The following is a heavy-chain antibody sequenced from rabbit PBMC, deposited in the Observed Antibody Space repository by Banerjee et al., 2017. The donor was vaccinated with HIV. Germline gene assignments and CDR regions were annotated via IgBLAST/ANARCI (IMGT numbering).Heavy chain of an antibody. J-gene: IGHJ4*01. CDR1: GLDFSSSYY. Sequence: QEQLVESGGDLVQPEGSLTLTCKASGLDFSSSYYMCWVRQAPGKGLEWIACIYTGNSGSTYYASWAKGRFTISKTSSTTVTLQMTSLTAADTATYFCARSYGADHGDGYGFNLWGQGTLVTVS. CDR2: IYTGNSGST. CDR3: ARSYGADHGDGYGFNL. V-gene: IGHV1S45*01. D-gene: IGHD6-1*01.